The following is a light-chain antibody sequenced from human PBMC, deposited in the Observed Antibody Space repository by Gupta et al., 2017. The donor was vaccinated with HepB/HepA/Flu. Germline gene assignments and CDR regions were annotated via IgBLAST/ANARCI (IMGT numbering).Light chain of an antibody. J-gene: IGKJ4*01. Sequence: DIQMTQSPSSLSASVGDRVTITCRASQSISSYLNWYQQKPGKAPKLMIYAASSLKSGVPSRFSGSGAAKDFTLTSSRLQHEDFANYYCQQSYSTITFGGGTKVEIK. CDR2: AAS. CDR1: QSISSY. V-gene: IGKV1-39*01. CDR3: QQSYSTIT.